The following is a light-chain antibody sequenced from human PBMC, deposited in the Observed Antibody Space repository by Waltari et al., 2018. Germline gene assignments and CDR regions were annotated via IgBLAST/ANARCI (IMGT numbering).Light chain of an antibody. V-gene: IGLV1-40*01. CDR3: QSYDSSLNGLV. CDR1: ESNIGTGHD. J-gene: IGLJ2*01. CDR2: GTS. Sequence: QSVLTQPPSVSGAPGQRVTISCSGSESNIGTGHDVHWYQHLPGPPPKLVPYGTSQRPAGVPDRFSGSKTGTSASLAITGLQTEDESVYYCQSYDSSLNGLVFGGGTRLTV.